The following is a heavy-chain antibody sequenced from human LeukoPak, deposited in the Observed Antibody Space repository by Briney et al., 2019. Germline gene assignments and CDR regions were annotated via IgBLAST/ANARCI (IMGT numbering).Heavy chain of an antibody. CDR1: GGSISSYH. J-gene: IGHJ3*02. CDR2: IYYSGST. Sequence: KPSETLSLTCTVSGGSISSYHWSWIRQPPGKGLEWIGYIYYSGSTNYNPSLKSRVTISVDTSKNQFSLKLSSVTAADTAVYYCASADTAGAFDIWGQGTMVTVSS. D-gene: IGHD5-18*01. CDR3: ASADTAGAFDI. V-gene: IGHV4-59*08.